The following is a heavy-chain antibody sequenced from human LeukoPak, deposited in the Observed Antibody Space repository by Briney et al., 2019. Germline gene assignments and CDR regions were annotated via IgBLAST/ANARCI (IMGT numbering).Heavy chain of an antibody. V-gene: IGHV3-23*01. CDR2: ISGSGGST. D-gene: IGHD3-22*01. J-gene: IGHJ3*02. CDR3: AKVVPDYYDSSGYYTVGAFDI. CDR1: GFTFSSYA. Sequence: GGSLRLSCAASGFTFSSYAMSWVRQAPGKGLEWVSAISGSGGSTYYADSVKGRFTISRDNSKNTLYLQMNSLRAEDTAVYYCAKVVPDYYDSSGYYTVGAFDIWGQGTMVTVSS.